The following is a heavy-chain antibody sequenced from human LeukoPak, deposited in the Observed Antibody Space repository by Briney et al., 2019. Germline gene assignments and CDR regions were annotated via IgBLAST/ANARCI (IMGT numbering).Heavy chain of an antibody. J-gene: IGHJ3*02. CDR1: GFTFSSYS. D-gene: IGHD6-19*01. V-gene: IGHV3-21*01. Sequence: GGSLRLSCAASGFTFSSYSMNWVRQAPGKGLEWVSSISSSSSYIYYADSVKGRFTISRDNAKNSLYLQMNSLRAEDTAVYYCARDLTSSGWYNDAFDIWGQGTMVTVSS. CDR3: ARDLTSSGWYNDAFDI. CDR2: ISSSSSYI.